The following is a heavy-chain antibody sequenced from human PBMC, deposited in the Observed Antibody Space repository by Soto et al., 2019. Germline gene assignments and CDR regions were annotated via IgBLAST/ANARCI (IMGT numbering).Heavy chain of an antibody. J-gene: IGHJ2*01. CDR1: GGSFGAYY. Sequence: QVQLQLWGAGLLKPSETLSLTCAVNGGSFGAYYWNWIRQPPGKGLQWIGEINHNGITNYNPSLGSRVTISVDTSKKQFSLRRTSVTAADTALYYCVRRARGDGDDSVYWYFDLWRRGTLVTVSS. V-gene: IGHV4-34*01. CDR3: VRRARGDGDDSVYWYFDL. CDR2: INHNGIT. D-gene: IGHD4-17*01.